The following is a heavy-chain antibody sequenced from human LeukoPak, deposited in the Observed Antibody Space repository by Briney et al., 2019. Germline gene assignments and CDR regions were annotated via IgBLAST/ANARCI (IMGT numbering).Heavy chain of an antibody. CDR3: AREIAVTGYNWIDP. CDR2: IYYSGST. Sequence: SETLSLTCTVSGGSISSYYWSWIRQPPGKGLEWIGYIYYSGSTNYNPSLKSRVTISLDTSKNQFSLNLSSVTAADTAVYYCAREIAVTGYNWIDPWGQGTLVTVSS. V-gene: IGHV4-59*12. D-gene: IGHD6-19*01. J-gene: IGHJ5*02. CDR1: GGSISSYY.